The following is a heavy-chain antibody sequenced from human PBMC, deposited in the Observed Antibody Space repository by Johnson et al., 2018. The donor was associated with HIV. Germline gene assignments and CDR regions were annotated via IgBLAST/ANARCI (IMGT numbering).Heavy chain of an antibody. V-gene: IGHV3-9*01. Sequence: QLVESGGGLVQPGRSLRLSCAASGFTFDDYAMHWVRQAPGKGLEWVSGLSWNSGSKGYADSVKGRFTISRDNAKNSLYLQMNSLRAEDTALYYCANIGETYAFDIWGKGTMVTVSS. CDR2: LSWNSGSK. CDR1: GFTFDDYA. CDR3: ANIGETYAFDI. J-gene: IGHJ3*02. D-gene: IGHD4-17*01.